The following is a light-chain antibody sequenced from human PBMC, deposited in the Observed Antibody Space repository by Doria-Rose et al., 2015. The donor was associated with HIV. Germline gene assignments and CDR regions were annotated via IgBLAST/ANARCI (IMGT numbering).Light chain of an antibody. CDR2: DGS. J-gene: IGKJ1*01. V-gene: IGKV3-20*01. Sequence: SPVTLSFSPWERSTLSCRASPSFSSTYLAWYQQKPGQAPSLLIYDGSTRATGIPDRFSASGSGTDFTLTINRLEPEDFALYYCHQYGTSWTFGQGTKVEI. CDR3: HQYGTSWT. CDR1: PSFSSTY.